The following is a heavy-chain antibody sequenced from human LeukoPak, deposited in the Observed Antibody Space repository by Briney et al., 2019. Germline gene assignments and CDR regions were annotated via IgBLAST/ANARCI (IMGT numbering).Heavy chain of an antibody. CDR2: INPGGSSI. CDR3: ARSNLADDY. V-gene: IGHV3-74*01. J-gene: IGHJ4*02. Sequence: HPGRSLRLSCAASGFTFSSYWMHWVRQVPGKGLVWVARINPGGSSITYADSVKGRFTISRDNAKNTLYLQMDSLRAEDTGVYYCARSNLADDYWGQGTLVTVSS. CDR1: GFTFSSYW.